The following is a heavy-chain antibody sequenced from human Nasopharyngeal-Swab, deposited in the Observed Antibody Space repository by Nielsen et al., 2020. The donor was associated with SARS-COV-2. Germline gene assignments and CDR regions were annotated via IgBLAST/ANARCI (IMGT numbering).Heavy chain of an antibody. J-gene: IGHJ6*02. D-gene: IGHD6-19*01. CDR2: IDPSDSYT. CDR3: ARRGALGSSGWSQSLYYYYGMDV. Sequence: VRQAPGKGLEWMGRIDPSDSYTNYSPSFQGHVTISADKSISTAYLQWSSLKASDTAMYYCARRGALGSSGWSQSLYYYYGMDVWGQGTTVTVSS. V-gene: IGHV5-10-1*01.